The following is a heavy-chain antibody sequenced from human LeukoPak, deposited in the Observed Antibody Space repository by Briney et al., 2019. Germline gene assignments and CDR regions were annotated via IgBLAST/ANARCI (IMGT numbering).Heavy chain of an antibody. J-gene: IGHJ4*02. CDR1: RFTVSSSY. Sequence: GKSLRLSCAASRFTVSSSYMSWVRQAPGKGLGWVSVIHDGGSTYYADSVKGRFTISRDNSKNTVYLQMNSLRAGDTAVYYCARTHPTGYFDYWGQGTLVTVSS. D-gene: IGHD1-14*01. CDR2: IHDGGST. CDR3: ARTHPTGYFDY. V-gene: IGHV3-53*01.